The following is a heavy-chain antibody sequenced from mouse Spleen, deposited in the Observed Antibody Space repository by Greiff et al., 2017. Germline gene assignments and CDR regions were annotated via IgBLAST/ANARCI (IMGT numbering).Heavy chain of an antibody. CDR2: IWSGGST. CDR3: ARGTGPDY. Sequence: VQLQQSGPGLVQPSQSLSITCTVSGFSLTSYGVHWVRQSPGKGLEWLGVIWSGGSTDYNAAFISRLSISKDNSKSQVFFKMNSLQADDTAIYYCARGTGPDYWGQGTTLTVSS. V-gene: IGHV2-2*01. D-gene: IGHD4-1*01. CDR1: GFSLTSYG. J-gene: IGHJ2*01.